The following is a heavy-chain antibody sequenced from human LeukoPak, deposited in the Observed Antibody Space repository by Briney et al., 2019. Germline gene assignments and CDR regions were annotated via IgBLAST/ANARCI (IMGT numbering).Heavy chain of an antibody. CDR1: GFTFSTYA. V-gene: IGHV3-30*04. D-gene: IGHD6-19*01. J-gene: IGHJ4*02. Sequence: TGRSLRLSCAASGFTFSTYAMHWVRQAPGKGLEWVAAISYDGSNKKYADSVKGRFTISRDNSKNTLYLQMNSLRPEDTAVYYCARGVRIAVAGYIDYWGQGTLVTASS. CDR3: ARGVRIAVAGYIDY. CDR2: ISYDGSNK.